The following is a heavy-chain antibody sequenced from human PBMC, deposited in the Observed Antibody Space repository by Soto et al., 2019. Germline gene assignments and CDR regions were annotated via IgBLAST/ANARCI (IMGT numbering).Heavy chain of an antibody. Sequence: QVQLVESGGGVVQPGRSLRLSCAASGFTFSSYGMHWVRQAPGKGLEWVAVISYDGSNKYYADSVKGRFTISRDNSKNTMDLQMNSLRAEDTAVYYCAKDRRGGYYYYGMDVWGQGTTVTVSS. V-gene: IGHV3-30*18. CDR3: AKDRRGGYYYYGMDV. CDR2: ISYDGSNK. D-gene: IGHD3-16*01. CDR1: GFTFSSYG. J-gene: IGHJ6*02.